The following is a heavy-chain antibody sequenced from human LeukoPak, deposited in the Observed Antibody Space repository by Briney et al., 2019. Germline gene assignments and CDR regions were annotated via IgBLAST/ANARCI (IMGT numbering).Heavy chain of an antibody. CDR3: ARGGDQRWLQLYY. V-gene: IGHV3-30*01. CDR1: GFIFSYYA. D-gene: IGHD5-24*01. J-gene: IGHJ4*02. Sequence: PGGSLRLSCAASGFIFSYYAMHWVRQAPGKGLEWVAVISYDGSEKYYADSVKGRFTISRDNSENTLFLQMNSLRAEDTAVYYCARGGDQRWLQLYYWGQGTLVTVSS. CDR2: ISYDGSEK.